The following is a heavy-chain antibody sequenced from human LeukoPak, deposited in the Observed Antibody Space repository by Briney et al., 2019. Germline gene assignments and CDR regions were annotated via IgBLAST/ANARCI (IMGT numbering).Heavy chain of an antibody. CDR2: ISSGGGSP. D-gene: IGHD2-15*01. Sequence: GGSLRLSCAASGFTFSSCAMSWVRQAPGKGLEWVSAISSGGGSPYYADSVKGRFTISRDNSKNTLYLQMNSLRAEDTAVYYCAKRDCSGGSCRTTTFDYWGQGTLVTVSS. J-gene: IGHJ4*02. CDR3: AKRDCSGGSCRTTTFDY. CDR1: GFTFSSCA. V-gene: IGHV3-23*01.